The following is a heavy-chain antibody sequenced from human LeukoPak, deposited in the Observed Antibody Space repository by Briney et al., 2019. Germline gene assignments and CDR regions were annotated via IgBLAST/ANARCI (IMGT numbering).Heavy chain of an antibody. Sequence: GGSLRLSCAASGFTFSTYSMNWVRQAPGKGLEWVSFISTSSSYIYYADSVKGRFTISRDNSKNSLYLQMNSLRAEDTAAYYCARDQDWNDRGGLDYWGQGTLVIVSS. CDR2: ISTSSSYI. V-gene: IGHV3-21*01. CDR3: ARDQDWNDRGGLDY. CDR1: GFTFSTYS. J-gene: IGHJ4*02. D-gene: IGHD1-1*01.